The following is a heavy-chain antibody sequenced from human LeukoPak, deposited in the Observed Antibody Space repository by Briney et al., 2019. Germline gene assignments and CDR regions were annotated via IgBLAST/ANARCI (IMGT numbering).Heavy chain of an antibody. CDR1: GYTFTSYD. J-gene: IGHJ4*02. V-gene: IGHV3-33*01. CDR2: IWYDGSNK. Sequence: SCKASGYTFTSYDINWVRQATGQGLEWVAVIWYDGSNKYYADSVKGRFTISRDNSKNTLYLQMNSLRAEDTAVYYCASDSGSYYFDYWGQGTLVTVSS. CDR3: ASDSGSYYFDY. D-gene: IGHD1-26*01.